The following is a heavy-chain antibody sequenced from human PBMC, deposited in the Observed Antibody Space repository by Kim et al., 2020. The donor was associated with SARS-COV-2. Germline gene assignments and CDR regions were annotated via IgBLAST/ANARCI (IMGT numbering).Heavy chain of an antibody. Sequence: TANYAPKFQGRVTITADESTSTAYMELSSLRSEDTAVYYCARGLDYYFDYWGQGTLVTVSS. CDR3: ARGLDYYFDY. D-gene: IGHD3-9*01. J-gene: IGHJ4*02. V-gene: IGHV1-69*01. CDR2: TA.